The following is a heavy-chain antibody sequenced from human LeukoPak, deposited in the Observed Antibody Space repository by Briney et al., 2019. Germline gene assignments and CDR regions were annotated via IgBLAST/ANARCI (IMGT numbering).Heavy chain of an antibody. CDR1: GGSFCGYY. V-gene: IGHV4-34*01. J-gene: IGHJ5*02. D-gene: IGHD3-16*01. Sequence: SETLSLTCAVYGGSFCGYYWSWIRQPPGKGLEWIGEINHSGSTNYNPSLKSRVTISVDTSKNQFSLKLSSVTAAGTAVYYCAIGSLNWFDPWGQGTLVTVSS. CDR2: INHSGST. CDR3: AIGSLNWFDP.